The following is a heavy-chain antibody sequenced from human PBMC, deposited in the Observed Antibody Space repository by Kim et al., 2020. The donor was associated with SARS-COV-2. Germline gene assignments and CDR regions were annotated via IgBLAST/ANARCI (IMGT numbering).Heavy chain of an antibody. V-gene: IGHV1-18*01. J-gene: IGHJ3*01. D-gene: IGHD2-21*01. CDR2: IRAYNGHK. Sequence: ASVKVSCKTSGYSFTTYGVSWVRQAPGQGLEWMGWIRAYNGHKIYAEKFQGRVTMTMDPDTDTVYMDIWSLRSEDTAVYYCWRLQGRGGEWDAVDVWGQG. CDR1: GYSFTTYG. CDR3: WRLQGRGGEWDAVDV.